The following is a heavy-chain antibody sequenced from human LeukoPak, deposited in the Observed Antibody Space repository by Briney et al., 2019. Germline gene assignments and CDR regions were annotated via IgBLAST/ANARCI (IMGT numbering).Heavy chain of an antibody. V-gene: IGHV1-2*02. J-gene: IGHJ4*02. CDR1: LYTFTPYY. D-gene: IGHD2-15*01. Sequence: ASVTVSYKPSLYTFTPYYLHWVRQAPGQGLEGMGWIDTHSGGTNYAQKLQGRVTITRDTSIGTAYMALSSLISDHTAVYYCASEAYCSGGSCSLHRVASWGQGTLVTVSS. CDR3: ASEAYCSGGSCSLHRVAS. CDR2: IDTHSGGT.